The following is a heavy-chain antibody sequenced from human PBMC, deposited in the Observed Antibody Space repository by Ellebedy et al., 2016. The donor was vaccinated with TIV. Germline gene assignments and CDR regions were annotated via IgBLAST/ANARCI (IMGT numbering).Heavy chain of an antibody. D-gene: IGHD3-10*01. Sequence: AASVKVSCKASGYTFTGYGISWVRPAPGQGLEWMGWISAYNGNTNYAQKFQGRVTMTRDTSISTAYMELSRLRADETAVYYWARVKGTMVRGALNKNNWFDPWGQGTLVTVSS. CDR3: ARVKGTMVRGALNKNNWFDP. CDR1: GYTFTGYG. CDR2: ISAYNGNT. V-gene: IGHV1-18*04. J-gene: IGHJ5*02.